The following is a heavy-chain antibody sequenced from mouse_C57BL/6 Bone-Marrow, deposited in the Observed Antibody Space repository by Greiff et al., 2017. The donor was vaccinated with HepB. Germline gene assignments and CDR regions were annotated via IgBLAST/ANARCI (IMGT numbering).Heavy chain of an antibody. V-gene: IGHV1-81*01. Sequence: VQRVESGAELARPGASVKLSCKASGYTFTSYGISWVKQRTGQGLEWIGEIYPRSGNTYYNEKFKGKATLTADKSSSTAYMELRSLTSEDSAVYFCASPLWYFWYFDVWGTGTTVTVSS. D-gene: IGHD2-1*01. CDR2: IYPRSGNT. J-gene: IGHJ1*03. CDR3: ASPLWYFWYFDV. CDR1: GYTFTSYG.